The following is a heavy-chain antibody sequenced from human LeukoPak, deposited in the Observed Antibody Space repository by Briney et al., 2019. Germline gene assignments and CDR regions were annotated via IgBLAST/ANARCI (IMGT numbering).Heavy chain of an antibody. V-gene: IGHV3-30-3*01. CDR1: GFTFSSYA. CDR2: ISYDGSNK. D-gene: IGHD3-16*02. CDR3: ARDIVDY. Sequence: GRSLRLSCAASGFTFSSYAMHWVRQAPGKGLEWVAVISYDGSNKYYADSVKGRFTISRDNSKNTLYLQMNSLRAEDTAVYYCARDIVDYWGQGTLVTASS. J-gene: IGHJ4*02.